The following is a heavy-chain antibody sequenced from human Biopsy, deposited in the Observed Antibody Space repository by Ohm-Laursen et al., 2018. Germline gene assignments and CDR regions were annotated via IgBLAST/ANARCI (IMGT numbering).Heavy chain of an antibody. D-gene: IGHD3-10*01. CDR1: GYTYTSYG. Sequence: ASVKVSCKASGYTYTSYGISWVRQAPGQGPEWMGWISGYNGNTVYPQNHQGRVTLTTDTSTSTAYMELRSLGSDDTAIYYCTRDRHYASGSYAGMDVWGQGTTVTVSS. V-gene: IGHV1-18*01. J-gene: IGHJ6*02. CDR2: ISGYNGNT. CDR3: TRDRHYASGSYAGMDV.